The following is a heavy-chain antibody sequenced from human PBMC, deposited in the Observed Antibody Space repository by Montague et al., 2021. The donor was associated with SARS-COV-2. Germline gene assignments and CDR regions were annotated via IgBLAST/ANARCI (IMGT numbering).Heavy chain of an antibody. D-gene: IGHD3-10*01. J-gene: IGHJ6*03. CDR3: ARLGDGVVPSPILGVGPYYSYYYMDV. CDR1: GGSLSTYS. V-gene: IGHV4-34*01. CDR2: IHHGGST. Sequence: SETLSLTCAVHGGSLSTYSWNWIRQPPGKGLERIGEIHHGGSTNYNPSLKSRVTISADTSKNQFSLKLTSVAAADTAVYYCARLGDGVVPSPILGVGPYYSYYYMDVGQRYHGHRLL.